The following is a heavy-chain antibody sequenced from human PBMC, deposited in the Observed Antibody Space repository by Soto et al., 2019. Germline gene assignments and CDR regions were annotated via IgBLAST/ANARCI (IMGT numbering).Heavy chain of an antibody. CDR2: IGTAGDT. CDR1: GFTFSSYD. D-gene: IGHD3-10*01. Sequence: GGSLRLSCAASGFTFSSYDMHWVRQATGKGLEWVSAIGTAGDTYYPGSVKGRFTISRENAKNSLYLQMNSLRAEDTAVYYCARLTMVRGVTDYYYYGMDVSGQGTTVTVS. J-gene: IGHJ6*02. V-gene: IGHV3-13*01. CDR3: ARLTMVRGVTDYYYYGMDV.